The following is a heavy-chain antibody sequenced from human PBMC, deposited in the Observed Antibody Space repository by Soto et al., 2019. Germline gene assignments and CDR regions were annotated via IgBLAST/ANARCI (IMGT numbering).Heavy chain of an antibody. CDR2: IYPADSDT. CDR3: ARRGGEPHLDLEY. CDR1: GYSFSTYW. D-gene: IGHD3-3*01. Sequence: PGESLKISCQGSGYSFSTYWIGWVRQMPGKGLEWMGIIYPADSDTKYSPSFQGQVTISADPAISTAYLQWSSLKASDTAIYYCARRGGEPHLDLEYWGQGTLVTVSS. V-gene: IGHV5-51*01. J-gene: IGHJ4*02.